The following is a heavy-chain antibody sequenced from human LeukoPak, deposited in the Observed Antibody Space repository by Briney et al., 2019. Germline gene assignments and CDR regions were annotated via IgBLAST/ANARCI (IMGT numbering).Heavy chain of an antibody. CDR3: ARDHSGSQHWFDP. CDR2: INAKSGGT. D-gene: IGHD1-26*01. Sequence: ASVKVSCKASGYTFTGYYMHWVRQAPGQGLEWMGWINAKSGGTNYAQKFQGRVTMTRDTSTSTVYMELSSLRSEDTAVYYCARDHSGSQHWFDPWGQGTLVTVSS. J-gene: IGHJ5*02. CDR1: GYTFTGYY. V-gene: IGHV1-2*02.